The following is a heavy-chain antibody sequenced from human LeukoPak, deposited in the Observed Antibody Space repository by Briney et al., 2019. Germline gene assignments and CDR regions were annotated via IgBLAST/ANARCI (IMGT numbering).Heavy chain of an antibody. CDR3: ARSRGDDAFDI. Sequence: SETLSRTCTVSGGSISSYYWSWIRQPPGKGLEWIGYIYYSGSTNYNPSLKSRVTISVDTSKNQFSLKLSSVTAADTAVYYCARSRGDDAFDIWGQGTMVTVSS. CDR2: IYYSGST. CDR1: GGSISSYY. V-gene: IGHV4-59*01. D-gene: IGHD3-16*01. J-gene: IGHJ3*02.